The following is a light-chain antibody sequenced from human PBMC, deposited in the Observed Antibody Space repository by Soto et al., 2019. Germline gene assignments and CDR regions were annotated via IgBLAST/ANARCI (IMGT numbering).Light chain of an antibody. CDR1: QSVLYSSNNKNY. V-gene: IGKV4-1*01. CDR3: QQYYSTPVT. J-gene: IGKJ2*01. CDR2: WAS. Sequence: DIVMTQSPDSLAVSLGERATINGKSSQSVLYSSNNKNYLAWYQQKPGQPPKLLIYWASTRESGVPDRFSGSGSGTDFTLTISSLQAVDVAVYYCQQYYSTPVTFGQGTKLEIK.